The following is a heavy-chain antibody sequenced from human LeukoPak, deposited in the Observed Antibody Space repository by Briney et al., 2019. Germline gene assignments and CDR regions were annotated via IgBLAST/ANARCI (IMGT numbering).Heavy chain of an antibody. J-gene: IGHJ4*02. Sequence: SETLSLTCTVSGGSFSGYYWSWFRQPPGKGLEWIGEINRSGSTNYNPSLKSRFTISVDTSKNQFSLKLNSVTAADTAVYYCARAWSSGGYHDYWGQGALVTVSS. D-gene: IGHD2-15*01. CDR3: ARAWSSGGYHDY. CDR1: GGSFSGYY. CDR2: INRSGST. V-gene: IGHV4-34*01.